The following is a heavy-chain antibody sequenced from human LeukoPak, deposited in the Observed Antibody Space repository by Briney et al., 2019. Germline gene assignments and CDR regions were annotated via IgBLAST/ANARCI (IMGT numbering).Heavy chain of an antibody. V-gene: IGHV3-48*01. D-gene: IGHD4-11*01. CDR3: ARGRPSYSLDY. CDR1: GFTFSSYS. Sequence: GGSLRLSCAAPGFTFSSYSMNWVRQAPGKGLEWVSYISSSSSTMYYADSVKGRFTISRDNAKNSLYLQMNSLGAEDTAVYYCARGRPSYSLDYWGQGTLVTVSS. J-gene: IGHJ4*02. CDR2: ISSSSSTM.